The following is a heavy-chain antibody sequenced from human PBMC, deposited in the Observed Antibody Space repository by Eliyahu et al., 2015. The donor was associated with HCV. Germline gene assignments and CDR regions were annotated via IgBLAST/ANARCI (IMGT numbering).Heavy chain of an antibody. CDR3: ARTDSSGYSNRSFDC. D-gene: IGHD3-22*01. V-gene: IGHV4-34*01. J-gene: IGHJ4*02. CDR2: INXSGST. CDR1: GGSFSGYY. Sequence: QVQLQQWGAGLLKPSETLSLTCAVYGGSFSGYYWSWIRQPPGKGLEWIGEINXSGSTNYNPSLKSRGTISVDTSKNQFSLKLSSVTAADTAVYYCARTDSSGYSNRSFDCWGQGTLVTVSS.